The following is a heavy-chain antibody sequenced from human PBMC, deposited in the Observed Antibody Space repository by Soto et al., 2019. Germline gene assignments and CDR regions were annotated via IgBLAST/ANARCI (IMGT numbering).Heavy chain of an antibody. CDR2: LLSDGDTT. V-gene: IGHV3-23*01. Sequence: EVQVLESGGGLVQPGGSLRLSCAASGFTFSSKGMNWVRQAPGKGLEWVSGLLSDGDTTYNADSVKGRFTVYRDTSKNTVYIQMISLSNEETAIYYCAKGKGVGATPDGANCGGQGSLVTISS. CDR1: GFTFSSKG. D-gene: IGHD1-26*01. J-gene: IGHJ1*01. CDR3: AKGKGVGATPDGANC.